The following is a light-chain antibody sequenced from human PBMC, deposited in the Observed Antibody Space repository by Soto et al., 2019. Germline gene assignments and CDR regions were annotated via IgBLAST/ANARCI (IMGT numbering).Light chain of an antibody. V-gene: IGKV3-20*01. CDR1: QSVSSTY. CDR2: AAS. CDR3: QHYGSSPET. J-gene: IGKJ1*01. Sequence: EIVLTQSPGTLSLSPGERATLSCRASQSVSSTYLAWYQQKPGQAPGLLIYAASSRATGIPDRFSGSGSGTDFTLTISRLEPEDFAVYYCQHYGSSPETFGQGTKVEIK.